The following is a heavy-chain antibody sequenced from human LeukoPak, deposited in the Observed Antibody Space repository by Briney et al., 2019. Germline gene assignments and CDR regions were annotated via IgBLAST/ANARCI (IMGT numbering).Heavy chain of an antibody. V-gene: IGHV3-21*01. CDR1: GFTFSTYN. CDR3: ARDGTDYAYYYYYMDV. CDR2: ITSSSSYI. D-gene: IGHD3-16*01. Sequence: PGGSLRLSCAASGFTFSTYNMNWVRLAPGKGLEWVSSITSSSSYIYYADSVKGRFTISRDNAKNSLYLQMNSLRAEDTAVYYCARDGTDYAYYYYYMDVWGKGTTVTVSS. J-gene: IGHJ6*03.